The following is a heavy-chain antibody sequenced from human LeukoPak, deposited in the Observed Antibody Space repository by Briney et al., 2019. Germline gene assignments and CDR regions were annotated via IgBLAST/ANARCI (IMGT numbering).Heavy chain of an antibody. Sequence: PSETLSLTCTVSGGSIRSRNSYWGWIRQPPGKGLEWIGTIYHDGTTYYKPSLKSRVTISVDTSRNQFSLRLSSVTAADTAVYYCARVGQPWNYYGSGRSPYYFDYWGQGTLVAVSS. D-gene: IGHD3-10*01. J-gene: IGHJ4*02. CDR2: IYHDGTT. CDR3: ARVGQPWNYYGSGRSPYYFDY. CDR1: GGSIRSRNSY. V-gene: IGHV4-39*07.